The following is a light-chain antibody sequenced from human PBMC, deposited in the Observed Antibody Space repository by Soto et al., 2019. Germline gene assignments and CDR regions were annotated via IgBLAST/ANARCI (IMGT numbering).Light chain of an antibody. CDR1: QSVSSSY. Sequence: EIVLTQSPGTLSLSPGERATLSCRASQSVSSSYLAWYQQKPGQAPRLLIYGASSRATGIPDRFSGSGSGTDFTLTISRLGPEDFALYYCQRYGSSRRTFGQGTKVEIK. V-gene: IGKV3-20*01. CDR2: GAS. CDR3: QRYGSSRRT. J-gene: IGKJ1*01.